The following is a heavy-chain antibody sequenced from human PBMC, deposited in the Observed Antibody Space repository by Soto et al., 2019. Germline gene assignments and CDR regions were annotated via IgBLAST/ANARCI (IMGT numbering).Heavy chain of an antibody. CDR1: GDSVSTNSAT. Sequence: QIHLQQSGPGLVKPSQTLSLTCAISGDSVSTNSATGDGISQSPSRGLEWLGRTYYRSNWYTDYAVSVKGRITISPDTSNNQLSLQLNSVTPDDTAVYYCARLIGNSWLDSWGQGTLVTVSS. CDR2: TYYRSNWYT. CDR3: ARLIGNSWLDS. D-gene: IGHD2-8*01. V-gene: IGHV6-1*01. J-gene: IGHJ5*01.